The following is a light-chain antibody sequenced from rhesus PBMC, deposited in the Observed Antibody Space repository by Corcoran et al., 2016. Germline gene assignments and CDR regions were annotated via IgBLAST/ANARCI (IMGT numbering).Light chain of an antibody. V-gene: IGKV1-33*02. J-gene: IGKJ4*01. CDR3: QQHNSYPLT. Sequence: DIQMTQSPSSLSASVGDTVTITCQASQGISKYLAWYQQKTGKAPILLIYDASSLLSGVPSRFSGTGSGTDFTLTIRSLQPEDFSTYFCQQHNSYPLTFGRGTKVELK. CDR1: QGISKY. CDR2: DAS.